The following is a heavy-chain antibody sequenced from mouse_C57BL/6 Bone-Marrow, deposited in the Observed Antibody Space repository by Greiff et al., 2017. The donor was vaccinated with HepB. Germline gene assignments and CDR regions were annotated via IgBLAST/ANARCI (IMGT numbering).Heavy chain of an antibody. CDR1: GFTFSDYG. CDR3: ARQDYGSIYSMDY. CDR2: ISSGSSTI. V-gene: IGHV5-17*01. D-gene: IGHD1-1*01. J-gene: IGHJ4*01. Sequence: EVKLVESGGGLVKPGGSLKLSCAASGFTFSDYGMHWVRQAPEKGLAWVAYISSGSSTIYYADTVKGRFTISRGNAKNTLFLQMTSLRSEDTAMYYCARQDYGSIYSMDYWGQGTSVTVSS.